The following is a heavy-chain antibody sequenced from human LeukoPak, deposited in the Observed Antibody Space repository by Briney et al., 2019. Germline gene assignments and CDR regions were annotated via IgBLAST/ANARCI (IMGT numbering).Heavy chain of an antibody. J-gene: IGHJ4*02. V-gene: IGHV1-46*03. CDR1: GYTFTSYY. CDR2: INPSGGST. CDR3: ARQQTVAGSLDY. Sequence: ASVKVSCKASGYTFTSYYMHWVRQAPGQGLEWMGIINPSGGSTNYAQKFQGRVTMTRDTSTSTVYMELSSLRSEDTAVYYCARQQTVAGSLDYWGQGTLVTASS. D-gene: IGHD6-19*01.